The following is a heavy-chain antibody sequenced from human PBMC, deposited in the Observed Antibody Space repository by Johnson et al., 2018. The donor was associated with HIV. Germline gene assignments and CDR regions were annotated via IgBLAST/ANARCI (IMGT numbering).Heavy chain of an antibody. CDR2: IRYDGTNK. Sequence: QMQLVESGGGVVQPGGSLRLSCAASGFTFSSYGMHWVRQAPGKGLEWVAFIRYDGTNKYYAESVKGRFIISRDNSKNTLSLQMNSLRVEDTAMYYCAKARSLLDYGGFDAFDIWGQGTLVIVSS. CDR3: AKARSLLDYGGFDAFDI. CDR1: GFTFSSYG. D-gene: IGHD4-23*01. V-gene: IGHV3-30*02. J-gene: IGHJ3*02.